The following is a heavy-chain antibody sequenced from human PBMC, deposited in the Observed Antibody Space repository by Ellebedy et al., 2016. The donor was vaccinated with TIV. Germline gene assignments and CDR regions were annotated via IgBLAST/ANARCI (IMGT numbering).Heavy chain of an antibody. Sequence: GGSLRLXXAASGFTFSSYAMNWVRQAPGKGLEWVGRIKTNNEGGTTDYAAPVKGRFSISRDDSKTTLFLQMDSLRTDDTAVYYCTTGSVEGYWGQGALVTVSS. CDR1: GFTFSSYA. D-gene: IGHD4-23*01. CDR2: IKTNNEGGTT. CDR3: TTGSVEGY. V-gene: IGHV3-15*07. J-gene: IGHJ4*02.